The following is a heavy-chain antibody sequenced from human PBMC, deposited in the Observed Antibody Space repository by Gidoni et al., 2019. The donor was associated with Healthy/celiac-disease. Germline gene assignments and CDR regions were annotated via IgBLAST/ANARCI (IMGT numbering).Heavy chain of an antibody. CDR2: IYYSGST. CDR3: AREGVVTGTSEAFDI. CDR1: GGSLSSGGYY. J-gene: IGHJ3*02. Sequence: QVQLQESGPGLVKPSQTLSLPCPVPGGSLSSGGYYWSWIRQHPGKGLEWIGYIYYSGSTYYNPSLKSRVTISVDTSKNQFSLKLSSVTAADTAVYYCAREGVVTGTSEAFDIWGQGTMVTVSS. V-gene: IGHV4-31*03. D-gene: IGHD1-7*01.